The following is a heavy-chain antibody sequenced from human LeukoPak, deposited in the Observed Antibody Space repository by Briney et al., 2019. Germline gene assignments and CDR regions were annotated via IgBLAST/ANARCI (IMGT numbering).Heavy chain of an antibody. Sequence: ASVKVFCKVSGYTLTELSMHWVRQAPGKGLEWMGGFDPEDGETIYAQKFQGRVTMTEDTSTDTAYMELSSLRSEDTAVYYCATTPKYSSGWPFDYWGQGTLVTVSS. CDR2: FDPEDGET. J-gene: IGHJ4*02. CDR3: ATTPKYSSGWPFDY. D-gene: IGHD6-19*01. CDR1: GYTLTELS. V-gene: IGHV1-24*01.